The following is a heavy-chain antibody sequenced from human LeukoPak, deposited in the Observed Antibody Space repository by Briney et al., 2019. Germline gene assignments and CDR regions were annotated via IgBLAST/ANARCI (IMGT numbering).Heavy chain of an antibody. J-gene: IGHJ3*01. CDR3: AKGAGSAFDG. D-gene: IGHD6-19*01. CDR1: GFTFRSYW. Sequence: PGGSLRLSCAASGFTFRSYWMHWVRQAPGKGLVWVSRINSDGSSTSYADSVTGRFTIPKDNAKNTRYLQMDGLRAEDTAIYYCAKGAGSAFDGWGQGTMVTVSS. CDR2: INSDGSST. V-gene: IGHV3-74*01.